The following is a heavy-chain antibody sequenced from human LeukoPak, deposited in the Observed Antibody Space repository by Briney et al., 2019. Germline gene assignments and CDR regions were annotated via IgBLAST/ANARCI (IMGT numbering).Heavy chain of an antibody. Sequence: GGSLRLSCAASGFTFSSYSMNWVRQAPGKGLEWVSSISSSSSYIYYADSVKGRFAISRDNAKNSLYLQMNSPRAEDTAVYYCARTSMGVRYFDWLLIGYWGQGTLVTVSS. CDR3: ARTSMGVRYFDWLLIGY. V-gene: IGHV3-21*01. CDR1: GFTFSSYS. CDR2: ISSSSSYI. D-gene: IGHD3-9*01. J-gene: IGHJ4*02.